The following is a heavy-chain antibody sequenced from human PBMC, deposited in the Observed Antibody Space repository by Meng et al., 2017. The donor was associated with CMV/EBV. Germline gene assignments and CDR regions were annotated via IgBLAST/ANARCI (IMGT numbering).Heavy chain of an antibody. CDR3: VRGAGDHYDSSAYYNFNY. CDR2: IDWNGDST. CDR1: TCGDYG. D-gene: IGHD3-22*01. V-gene: IGHV3-20*03. Sequence: TCGDYGMSWVRQAPGKGLEWVTGIDWNGDSTGYADSVKGRFTISRDNAKNSLYLQMRSLREEDTAFYYCVRGAGDHYDSSAYYNFNYWGQGTLVTVSS. J-gene: IGHJ4*02.